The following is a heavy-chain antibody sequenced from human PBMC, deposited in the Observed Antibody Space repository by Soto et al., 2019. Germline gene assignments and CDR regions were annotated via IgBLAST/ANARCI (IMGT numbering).Heavy chain of an antibody. Sequence: VQLVESGGGLVQPGGSLRLACAASGFTFSSYSMNWVRQAPGKGLEWVSYVSSTSATIYYADSVKGRFTISRDNAKNSLYLQMNSLRDEDTAVYYCATSCSGGSCFDYWGQGTLVTVSS. CDR3: ATSCSGGSCFDY. J-gene: IGHJ4*02. D-gene: IGHD2-15*01. CDR2: VSSTSATI. V-gene: IGHV3-48*02. CDR1: GFTFSSYS.